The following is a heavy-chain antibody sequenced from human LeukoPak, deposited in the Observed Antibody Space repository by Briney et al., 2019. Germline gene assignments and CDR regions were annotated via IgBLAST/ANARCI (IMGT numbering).Heavy chain of an antibody. J-gene: IGHJ4*02. CDR3: ARGSGRHDY. V-gene: IGHV4-39*07. CDR1: GGSISSSSYY. Sequence: SETLSLTCTVSGGSISSSSYYWGWIRQPPGKGLEWIGSIYYSGSTYYNPSLKSRVTISVDTSKNQFSLKLSSVTAEDTAVYYCARGSGRHDYWGQGTLVTVSS. CDR2: IYYSGST. D-gene: IGHD2-15*01.